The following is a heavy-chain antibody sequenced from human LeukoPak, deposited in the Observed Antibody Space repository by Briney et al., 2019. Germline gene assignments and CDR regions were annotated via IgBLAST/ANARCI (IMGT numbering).Heavy chain of an antibody. D-gene: IGHD6-19*01. Sequence: GASVKVSCKASGYSFTNYWLHWVRQAPGQGLEWMGVIDLLGSSTNYAQMFQGRVTMTWDTSTSTVYMELSSLRSEDTAVYYCAKRGIAVAELDYWGQGTLVTVSS. CDR1: GYSFTNYW. CDR2: IDLLGSST. V-gene: IGHV1-46*01. J-gene: IGHJ4*02. CDR3: AKRGIAVAELDY.